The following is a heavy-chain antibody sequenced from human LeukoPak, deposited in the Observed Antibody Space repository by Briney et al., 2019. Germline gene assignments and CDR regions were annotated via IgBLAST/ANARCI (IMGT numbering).Heavy chain of an antibody. Sequence: PSETLSLTCTVSGGSISSYYWSWIRQPPGKGLEWIGYIYYSGSTNYNPPLKSRVTISVDTSKNQFSLKLSSVTAADTAVYYCARVVGATTYFDYWGQGTSVTVSS. J-gene: IGHJ4*02. D-gene: IGHD1-26*01. CDR2: IYYSGST. CDR1: GGSISSYY. CDR3: ARVVGATTYFDY. V-gene: IGHV4-59*01.